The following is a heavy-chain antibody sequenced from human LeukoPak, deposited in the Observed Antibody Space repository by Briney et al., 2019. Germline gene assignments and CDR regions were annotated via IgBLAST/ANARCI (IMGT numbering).Heavy chain of an antibody. CDR1: GFTFSSYS. CDR3: ARLGYCTNGVCYTVDY. D-gene: IGHD2-8*01. Sequence: GGSLRLSCAASGFTFSSYSMNWVRQAPGKGLEWVSSISSSSSYIYYADSVKGRFTISRDNAKNSLYLQMNSLRAEGTAVYYCARLGYCTNGVCYTVDYWGQGTLVTVSS. J-gene: IGHJ4*02. CDR2: ISSSSSYI. V-gene: IGHV3-21*01.